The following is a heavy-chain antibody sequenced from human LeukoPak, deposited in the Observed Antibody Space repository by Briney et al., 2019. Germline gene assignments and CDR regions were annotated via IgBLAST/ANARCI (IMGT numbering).Heavy chain of an antibody. J-gene: IGHJ4*02. D-gene: IGHD2-2*01. CDR3: ARDLGGLGYCSSTSCYLLGY. CDR2: ISSSGSTI. V-gene: IGHV3-11*04. Sequence: PRGSLRLSCAASGFTFSDYYMSWIRQAPGKGLEWVSYISSSGSTIYYADSVKGRFTISRDNAKNSLYLQMNSLRAEDTAVHYCARDLGGLGYCSSTSCYLLGYWGQGTLVTVSS. CDR1: GFTFSDYY.